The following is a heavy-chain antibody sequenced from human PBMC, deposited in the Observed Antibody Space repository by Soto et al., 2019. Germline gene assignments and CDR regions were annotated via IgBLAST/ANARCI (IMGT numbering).Heavy chain of an antibody. D-gene: IGHD3-9*01. J-gene: IGHJ4*02. CDR1: GFTFSSYG. Sequence: GGSLRLSCAASGFTFSSYGMHWVRQAPGKGLEWVAVIWYDGSNKYYADSVKGRFTISRDNSKNTLYLQMNSLRAEDTAVYYCARSLRYFDWFQFDYWGQGTLVTVSS. CDR2: IWYDGSNK. CDR3: ARSLRYFDWFQFDY. V-gene: IGHV3-33*01.